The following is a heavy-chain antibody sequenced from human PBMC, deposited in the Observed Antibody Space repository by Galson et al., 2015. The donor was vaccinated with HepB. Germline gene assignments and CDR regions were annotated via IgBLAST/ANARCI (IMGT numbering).Heavy chain of an antibody. CDR2: IHNAGS. V-gene: IGHV3-74*03. J-gene: IGHJ4*02. Sequence: SLRLSCAASGFTISDYWMHWVRQAPGKGLVWVSRIHNAGSTYADSVQDRLTISRDTTTNTLYLQINNLRAEDTALYYCARFIYTTAADYWGQGTLVTVSS. CDR1: GFTISDYW. CDR3: ARFIYTTAADY. D-gene: IGHD4-17*01.